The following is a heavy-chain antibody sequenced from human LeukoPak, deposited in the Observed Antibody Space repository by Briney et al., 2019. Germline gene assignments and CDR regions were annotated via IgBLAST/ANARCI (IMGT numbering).Heavy chain of an antibody. CDR3: ARDHGFTMKLPDY. CDR2: ISYDGSNK. V-gene: IGHV3-30*04. D-gene: IGHD3-22*01. J-gene: IGHJ4*02. Sequence: GRSLRLSCAASGFTFSSYAMHWVRQAPGKGLEWVAVISYDGSNKYYADSVKGRLTISRDNSKNTLYLQMNSLRAEDTAVYYCARDHGFTMKLPDYWGQGTLVTVSS. CDR1: GFTFSSYA.